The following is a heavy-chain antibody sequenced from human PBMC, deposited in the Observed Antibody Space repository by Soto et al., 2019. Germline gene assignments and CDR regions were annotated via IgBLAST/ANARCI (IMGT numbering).Heavy chain of an antibody. V-gene: IGHV3-49*03. CDR3: TREVVPAAIFTNWFDP. D-gene: IGHD2-2*01. CDR2: IRSKAYGGTT. J-gene: IGHJ5*02. CDR1: GFTFGDYA. Sequence: GGSLRLSCTASGFTFGDYAMSWFRQAPGKGLEWVGFIRSKAYGGTTEYAASVKGRFTISRDDSKSIAYLQMNSLKTEDTAVYYCTREVVPAAIFTNWFDPWGQGTLVTVSS.